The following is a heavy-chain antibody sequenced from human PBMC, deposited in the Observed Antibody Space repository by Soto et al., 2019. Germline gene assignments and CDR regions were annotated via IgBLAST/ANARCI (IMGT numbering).Heavy chain of an antibody. CDR2: ISSNGGST. CDR3: VKDWAHGSGSYYFDY. Sequence: GGSLRLSCSASGFTFSSYAMHWVRQAPGKGLEYVSAISSNGGSTYYADSVKGRFTISRDNSKNTLYRQMSSLRAEDTAVYYCVKDWAHGSGSYYFDYWGQGTLVTVSS. V-gene: IGHV3-64D*09. D-gene: IGHD3-10*01. CDR1: GFTFSSYA. J-gene: IGHJ4*02.